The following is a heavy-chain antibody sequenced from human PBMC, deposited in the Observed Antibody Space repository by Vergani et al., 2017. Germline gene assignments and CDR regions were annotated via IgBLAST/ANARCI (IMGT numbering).Heavy chain of an antibody. CDR1: GGSISSSSYY. Sequence: QLQLQESGPGLVKPSETLSLTCTVSGGSISSSSYYWGWIRQPPGKGLEWIGSIYYSGSTYYNPSLKSRVTISVDTSKNQFSLKLSSVTAADTAVYYCARWLQSRGFDPWGQGTLVTVSS. CDR3: ARWLQSRGFDP. D-gene: IGHD5-24*01. CDR2: IYYSGST. V-gene: IGHV4-39*07. J-gene: IGHJ5*02.